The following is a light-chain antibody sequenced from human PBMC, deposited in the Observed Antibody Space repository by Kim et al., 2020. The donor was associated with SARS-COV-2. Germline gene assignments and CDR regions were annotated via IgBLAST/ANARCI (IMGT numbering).Light chain of an antibody. J-gene: IGLJ1*01. CDR1: SNDVGAYNI. CDR3: CSYAGLGTGV. V-gene: IGLV2-23*02. Sequence: GQSLAVACTGSSNDVGAYNIVSWYQQHPGKAPKVIIYEVTKRPSGVSNRFSASKSGNTASLTISGLQAEDEADYYCCSYAGLGTGVFGTGTKVTVL. CDR2: EVT.